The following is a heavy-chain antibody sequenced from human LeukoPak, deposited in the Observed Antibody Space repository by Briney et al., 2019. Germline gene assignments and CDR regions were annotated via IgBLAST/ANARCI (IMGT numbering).Heavy chain of an antibody. J-gene: IGHJ4*02. Sequence: GGSLRLSCVVSGFTFSSYAMSWVRQTPGKGLEWVSGISTSGDNTYYADSMKGRFTISRDNSKNTLYLQMNSLRVEDTAIYYCAKEGYSSTSGYFDYWGQGTLDTVSS. CDR1: GFTFSSYA. CDR2: ISTSGDNT. CDR3: AKEGYSSTSGYFDY. V-gene: IGHV3-23*01. D-gene: IGHD2/OR15-2a*01.